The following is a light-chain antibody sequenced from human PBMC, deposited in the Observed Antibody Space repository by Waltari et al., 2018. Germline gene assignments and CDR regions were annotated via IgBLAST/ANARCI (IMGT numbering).Light chain of an antibody. CDR1: NSNIGDNT. Sequence: QSGLTQPPSASGTPGQRVTISSSGCNSNIGDNTVNCYQMLPGTAPKLLIYTNYQRPSGVPDRFSASKSGTSASLAITGLQSEDEALYYCAAWDDTLNGPVFGGGTQVTVL. CDR3: AAWDDTLNGPV. CDR2: TNY. J-gene: IGLJ2*01. V-gene: IGLV1-44*01.